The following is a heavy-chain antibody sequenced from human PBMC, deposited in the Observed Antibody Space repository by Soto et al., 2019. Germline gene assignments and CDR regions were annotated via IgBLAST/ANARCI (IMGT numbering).Heavy chain of an antibody. CDR1: GFTFSSYA. J-gene: IGHJ1*01. Sequence: QVQLVESGGGVVQPGRSLRLSCAASGFTFSSYAMHWVRQAPGKGLEWVAVISYDGSNKYYAESVKGRFTISRANSKNTLYLQMNSLRAEDTAVYYCARVHWGGEYFQHWGQGTLVTVSS. D-gene: IGHD2-21*01. CDR2: ISYDGSNK. V-gene: IGHV3-30-3*01. CDR3: ARVHWGGEYFQH.